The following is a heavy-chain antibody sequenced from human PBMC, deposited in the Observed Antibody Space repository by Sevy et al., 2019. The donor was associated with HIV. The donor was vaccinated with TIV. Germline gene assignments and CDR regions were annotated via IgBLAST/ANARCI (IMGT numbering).Heavy chain of an antibody. CDR1: GGSISSSSYY. J-gene: IGHJ1*01. CDR3: ATRLGYCSGSSCYPPEYFHH. CDR2: IYYSGNT. V-gene: IGHV4-39*01. D-gene: IGHD2-15*01. Sequence: SETLSLTCIVSGGSISSSSYYWGWIRQPPGKGLEWIGSIYYSGNTFYNPSLKSRVTISVDTSKMQFSLKLSSVTAADTAVYYCATRLGYCSGSSCYPPEYFHHWGQGTLVTVSS.